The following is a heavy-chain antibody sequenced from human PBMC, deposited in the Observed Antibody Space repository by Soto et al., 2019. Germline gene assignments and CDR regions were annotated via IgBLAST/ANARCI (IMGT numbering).Heavy chain of an antibody. CDR3: ARAGHDYVWGSYRPKYYFDY. Sequence: SVKVSCKASGGTFSSYAISWVRQAPGQGLEWMGGIIPIFGTTNYAQKFQGRVTITADESTSTAYMELSSPRSEDTAVYYCARAGHDYVWGSYRPKYYFDYWGQGTLVTVSS. CDR1: GGTFSSYA. D-gene: IGHD3-16*02. V-gene: IGHV1-69*13. J-gene: IGHJ4*02. CDR2: IIPIFGTT.